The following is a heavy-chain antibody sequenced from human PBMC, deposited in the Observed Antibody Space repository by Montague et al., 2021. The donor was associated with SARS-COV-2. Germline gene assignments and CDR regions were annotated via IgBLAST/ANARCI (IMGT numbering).Heavy chain of an antibody. CDR1: GYDFTTYW. CDR3: ARSQLCGSDCYLAY. CDR2: INPADSRT. D-gene: IGHD2-21*02. V-gene: IGHV5-10-1*01. J-gene: IGHJ4*02. Sequence: QSGAEVKKSGESLRISCRGSGYDFTTYWISWVRQMPGKGLEWIGRINPADSRTNYSPSFHGQVTISVHKSITTAYLQWSSLKASDTAMYFCARSQLCGSDCYLAYWGQGSLGTVSS.